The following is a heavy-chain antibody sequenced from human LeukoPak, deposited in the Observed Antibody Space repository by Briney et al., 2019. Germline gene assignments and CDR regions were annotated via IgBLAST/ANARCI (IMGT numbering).Heavy chain of an antibody. V-gene: IGHV3-7*01. D-gene: IGHD5-12*01. J-gene: IGHJ6*03. CDR1: GFTFSSYW. CDR3: ARDKSGISWQLLDYYMDV. CDR2: IKQDGSEK. Sequence: GGSLRLSCAASGFTFSSYWMSWVRQAPGKGLEWVANIKQDGSEKYYVDSVKGRFTISRDNAKNSPYLQMNSLRAEDTAVYYCARDKSGISWQLLDYYMDVWGKGTTVTVSS.